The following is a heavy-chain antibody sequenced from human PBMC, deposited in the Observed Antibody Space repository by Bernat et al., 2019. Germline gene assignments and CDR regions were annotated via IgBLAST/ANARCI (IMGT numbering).Heavy chain of an antibody. CDR2: IYNSGST. D-gene: IGHD3-10*01. Sequence: QVQLQESGPGLVKPSETLSLTCTVSGGSVSSDSYYWSWIRQPPGKGLEWIGYIYNSGSTNYNPSLKSRVTISVDTSKNQLSLKLTSVTAADTAVYYCARIKFISFSVFGRSGPYFDYWGQGTLVTVSS. V-gene: IGHV4-61*01. CDR3: ARIKFISFSVFGRSGPYFDY. CDR1: GGSVSSDSYY. J-gene: IGHJ4*02.